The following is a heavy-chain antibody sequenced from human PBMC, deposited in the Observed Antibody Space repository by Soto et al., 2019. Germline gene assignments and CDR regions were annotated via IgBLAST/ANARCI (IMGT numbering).Heavy chain of an antibody. CDR3: ARWWSGSRQGFDP. Sequence: QVQLQESGPGLVKPSQTLSLTCTVSGGSISSGDYYWSWIRQHPGKGLEWIGYIYYSGSTYYNPSRKSRVTISVDTSKNQFYLKLSSVTAADTAGYYCARWWSGSRQGFDPWGQGTLVTVSS. CDR1: GGSISSGDYY. J-gene: IGHJ5*02. V-gene: IGHV4-31*03. D-gene: IGHD3-3*01. CDR2: IYYSGST.